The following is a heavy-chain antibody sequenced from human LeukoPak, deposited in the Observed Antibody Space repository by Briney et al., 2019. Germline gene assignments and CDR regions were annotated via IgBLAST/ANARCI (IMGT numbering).Heavy chain of an antibody. CDR3: ARVEVVVAARRRRAFDI. V-gene: IGHV4-34*01. CDR1: GGSFSGYY. J-gene: IGHJ3*02. CDR2: INHSGST. Sequence: SETLSLTCAVYGGSFSGYYWSWIRQPPGKGLEWIGEINHSGSTNYNPSLKSRVTISVDTSKNQFSLKLSSVTAADTAVYYCARVEVVVAARRRRAFDIWGQGTMVSVSS. D-gene: IGHD2-15*01.